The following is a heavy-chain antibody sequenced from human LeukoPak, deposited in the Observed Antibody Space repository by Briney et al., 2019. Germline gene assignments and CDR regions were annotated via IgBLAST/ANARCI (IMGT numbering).Heavy chain of an antibody. J-gene: IGHJ3*02. V-gene: IGHV3-21*01. CDR3: AKDPLGLSAFDI. CDR1: GFTFSSYS. D-gene: IGHD1-26*01. Sequence: PGGSLRLSCAASGFTFSSYSMNWVRQAPGKGLEWVSSISSSSSYIYYADSVKGRFTISRDNAKNSLYLQMNSLRAEDTAVYYCAKDPLGLSAFDIWGQGTMVTVSS. CDR2: ISSSSSYI.